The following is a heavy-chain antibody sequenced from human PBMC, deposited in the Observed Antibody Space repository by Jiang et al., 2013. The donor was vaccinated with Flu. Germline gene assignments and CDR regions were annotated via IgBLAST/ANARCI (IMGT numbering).Heavy chain of an antibody. V-gene: IGHV3-23*01. CDR1: TFSSYA. J-gene: IGHJ6*02. Sequence: TFSSYAMSWVRQAPGRGWSGSQLLVVVVVAHTTQTTVKGRFTISRDNSKNTLYLQMNSLRAEDTAVYYCAKDRGQLPKIARDYYYYYGMDVWGQGTTVTVSS. CDR3: AKDRGQLPKIARDYYYYYGMDV. D-gene: IGHD2-2*01. CDR2: LVVVVVA.